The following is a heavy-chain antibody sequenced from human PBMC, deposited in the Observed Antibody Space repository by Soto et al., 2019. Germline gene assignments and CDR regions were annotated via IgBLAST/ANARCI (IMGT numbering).Heavy chain of an antibody. D-gene: IGHD3-16*01. V-gene: IGHV3-48*04. J-gene: IGHJ4*02. CDR1: GFTFSSYS. CDR3: ARDRGSPQSSWRD. Sequence: GGSLRLSCAASGFTFSSYSMNWVRQAPGKGLEWVSYISSSSSTIYYADSVKGRFTISRDNAKNSLYLQMNSLRAEDTAVYYCARDRGSPQSSWRDWGQGTLVTVSS. CDR2: ISSSSSTI.